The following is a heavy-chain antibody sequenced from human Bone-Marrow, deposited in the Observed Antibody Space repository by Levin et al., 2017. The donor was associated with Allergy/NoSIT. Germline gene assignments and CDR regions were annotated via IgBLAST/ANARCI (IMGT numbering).Heavy chain of an antibody. CDR2: ISYDGTTI. J-gene: IGHJ4*02. CDR3: ATPPATHTTY. V-gene: IGHV3-30*04. CDR1: GFTFRNNG. D-gene: IGHD2/OR15-2a*01. Sequence: GGSLRLSCAASGFTFRNNGFHWVRQAPGKGLEWVAFISYDGTTIYYAESVKGRFTFSRDNSKNMLYLQMTSLRVEDTAVYYCATPPATHTTYWGQGTLVTVS.